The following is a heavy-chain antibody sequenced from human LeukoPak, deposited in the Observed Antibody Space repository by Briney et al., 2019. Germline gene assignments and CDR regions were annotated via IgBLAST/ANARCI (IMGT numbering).Heavy chain of an antibody. CDR3: ARRIKMVRSDAFHI. CDR2: IYYSGST. Sequence: SETLSLTCTVSGDSVSSDSYWSWIRQPPGKGLEWIGYIYYSGSTNYNPPLKSRVTISVDTSKNQFSLKLRSVTAADTAVYYCARRIKMVRSDAFHIWGQGTVVTVSS. D-gene: IGHD3-10*01. J-gene: IGHJ3*02. V-gene: IGHV4-61*01. CDR1: GDSVSSDSY.